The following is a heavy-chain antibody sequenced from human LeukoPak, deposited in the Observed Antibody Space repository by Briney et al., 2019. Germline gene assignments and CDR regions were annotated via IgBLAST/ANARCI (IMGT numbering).Heavy chain of an antibody. CDR2: IYYSGST. CDR3: ARVPYGNWFDP. D-gene: IGHD3-10*01. J-gene: IGHJ5*02. Sequence: PSETLSLTCTVSGGSISSHYWSWIRQPPGKGLEWIGYIYYSGSTNYNPSLKSRVTISVDTSKNQFSLKLSSVTAADTAVYYCARVPYGNWFDPWGQGTLVTVSS. CDR1: GGSISSHY. V-gene: IGHV4-59*11.